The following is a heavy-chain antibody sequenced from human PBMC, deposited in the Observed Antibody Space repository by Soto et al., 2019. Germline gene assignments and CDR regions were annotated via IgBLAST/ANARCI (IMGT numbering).Heavy chain of an antibody. CDR2: IYYSGST. J-gene: IGHJ4*02. D-gene: IGHD3-22*01. V-gene: IGHV4-31*08. CDR1: GGSISSGGYY. CDR3: MLGSGWKDYVNF. Sequence: SETLSLTCTVSGGSISSGGYYWSWIRQHPGKGLEWIGYIYYSGSTYYNPSLKSRVTISVDTSKNQFSLKLSSVTAADTAVYYCMLGSGWKDYVNFWGQGTLVTVSS.